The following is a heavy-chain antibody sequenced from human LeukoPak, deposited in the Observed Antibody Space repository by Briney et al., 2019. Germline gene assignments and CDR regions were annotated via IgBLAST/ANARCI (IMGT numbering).Heavy chain of an antibody. CDR2: ISGSGGST. CDR1: GXTXXSYX. J-gene: IGHJ4*02. D-gene: IGHD6-19*01. Sequence: GGSLRLSCAASGXTXXSYXXTXXRQAXXXXXEWVSAISGSGGSTYYADSVKGRFTISRDNSKNTLYLQMNSLRAEDTAVYYCAKVSGWYYWGQGTLVTVSS. CDR3: AKVSGWYY. V-gene: IGHV3-23*01.